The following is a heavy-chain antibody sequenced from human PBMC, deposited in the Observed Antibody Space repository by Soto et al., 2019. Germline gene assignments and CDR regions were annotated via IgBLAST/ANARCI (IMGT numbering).Heavy chain of an antibody. CDR1: GFTFSSYA. CDR2: FSEEGGTT. Sequence: EVQLLESGGGLVQPGGSLRLSCAASGFTFSSYAMSWVRQAPGKGLEWVSTFSEEGGTTYYADSVKGRLTISRDNSKKTVNLQMNSLRVEDTAVYYCARGGTGNIDYWGQGTLVTVSS. J-gene: IGHJ4*02. CDR3: ARGGTGNIDY. V-gene: IGHV3-23*01. D-gene: IGHD1-1*01.